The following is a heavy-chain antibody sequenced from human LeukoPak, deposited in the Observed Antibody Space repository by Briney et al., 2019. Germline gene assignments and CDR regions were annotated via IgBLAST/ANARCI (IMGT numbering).Heavy chain of an antibody. V-gene: IGHV4-34*01. Sequence: KPSETLSLTCAVYGGSFSGYYWSWIRQPPGKGLEWIGEINHSGSTNYNPSLKSRVTISVDTSKNQFSLKLSSVTAADTAVYYCARAIRWSHYFDYWGQGTLVTVSS. J-gene: IGHJ4*02. D-gene: IGHD4-23*01. CDR3: ARAIRWSHYFDY. CDR2: INHSGST. CDR1: GGSFSGYY.